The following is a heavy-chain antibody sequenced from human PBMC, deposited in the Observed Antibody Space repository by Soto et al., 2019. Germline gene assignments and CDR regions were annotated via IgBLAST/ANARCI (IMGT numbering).Heavy chain of an antibody. CDR3: ARTPNNGRAGVYGMDV. CDR2: IDGDSGDT. J-gene: IGHJ6*02. Sequence: QVQLVQSGAEVKKPGASVKVSCKASGYTFTNYYIHWVRQAPGQGLEWMGWIDGDSGDTKDAQKFQGWFTMTRDTSINPAYMELSRLTSDDTAVYYCARTPNNGRAGVYGMDVWGQGTTVTVSS. CDR1: GYTFTNYY. V-gene: IGHV1-2*04. D-gene: IGHD2-8*01.